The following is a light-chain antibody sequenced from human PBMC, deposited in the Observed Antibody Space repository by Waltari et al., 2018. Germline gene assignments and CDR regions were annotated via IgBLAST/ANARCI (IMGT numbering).Light chain of an antibody. Sequence: QSALTQPASVSGSPGQSITTPCTGTSSDVGAYNYVSWYQHHPGKAPKIIIYQVSNRPSGVSNRLSGSKSGNTASLTISGLQAEDEGDYYCSSYTTSGTFVFGGGTKLTVL. CDR2: QVS. CDR3: SSYTTSGTFV. J-gene: IGLJ2*01. CDR1: SSDVGAYNY. V-gene: IGLV2-14*01.